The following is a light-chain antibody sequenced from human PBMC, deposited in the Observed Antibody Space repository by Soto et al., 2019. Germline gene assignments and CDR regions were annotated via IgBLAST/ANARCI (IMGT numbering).Light chain of an antibody. CDR2: DDS. CDR3: QVCNSSSDHVV. V-gene: IGLV3-21*02. Sequence: SYELTQPPSVTVAPGQTARITCGGSNIGSKSVHWYQQNPGQAPVLVVYDDSDRPSGIPERFSGSNYGNTATLTISRVEAGDEADYYCQVCNSSSDHVVFCGGTKVTVL. CDR1: NIGSKS. J-gene: IGLJ2*01.